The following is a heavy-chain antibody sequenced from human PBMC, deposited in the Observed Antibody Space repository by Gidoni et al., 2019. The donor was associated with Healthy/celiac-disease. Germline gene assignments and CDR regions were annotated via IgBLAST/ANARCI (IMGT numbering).Heavy chain of an antibody. CDR1: GFTFISYS. D-gene: IGHD3-3*01. CDR3: ARDPNDFWSGYYGDY. CDR2: ISSSSSYI. J-gene: IGHJ4*02. Sequence: EVQLVESGGGLVKPGGSLRLSCAASGFTFISYSMNWVRQAPGKGLEWVSSISSSSSYIYYADSVKGRFTISRDNAKNSLYLQMNSLRAEDTAVYYCARDPNDFWSGYYGDYWGQGTLVTVSS. V-gene: IGHV3-21*01.